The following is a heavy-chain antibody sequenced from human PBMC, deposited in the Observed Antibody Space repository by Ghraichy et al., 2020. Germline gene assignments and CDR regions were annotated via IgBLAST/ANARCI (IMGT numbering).Heavy chain of an antibody. CDR3: AKDVTSGYSGYEVGHFDF. J-gene: IGHJ4*01. V-gene: IGHV3-43*01. CDR1: GFTFDDYT. Sequence: GESLNISCAASGFTFDDYTMHWVRQAPGMGLEWVSLINWDGVHTNYADSLKGRFTISRDNSKNFLYLQINSLTPEDTALYYCAKDVTSGYSGYEVGHFDFWGHGTLVTVSS. D-gene: IGHD5-12*01. CDR2: INWDGVHT.